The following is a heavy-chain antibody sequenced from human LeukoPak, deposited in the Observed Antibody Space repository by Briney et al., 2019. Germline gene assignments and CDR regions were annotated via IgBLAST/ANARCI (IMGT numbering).Heavy chain of an antibody. CDR3: ATLGYCSSTSCYGYYYGMDV. Sequence: GGSLRLSCTASGLTFSSYAMSWVRQAPGKGLEWVSLISGSGGSTYYADSVKGRFTISRDNSRNTLYLQMNTLRAEDTAVYYCATLGYCSSTSCYGYYYGMDVWGQGTTVTVSS. V-gene: IGHV3-23*01. J-gene: IGHJ6*02. CDR1: GLTFSSYA. CDR2: ISGSGGST. D-gene: IGHD2-2*01.